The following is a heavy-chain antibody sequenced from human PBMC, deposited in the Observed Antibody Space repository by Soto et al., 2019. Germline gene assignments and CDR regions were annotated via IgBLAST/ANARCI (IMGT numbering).Heavy chain of an antibody. Sequence: TQCLSWTVSGGNISSGGYYGSWKRQHPGKGLEWIGYIYYSGSTYYNPSLKSRVTISVDTSKNQFSLKLSSVTAADTAVYYCARRVDTAMVFDYWGQGTLVTVSS. D-gene: IGHD5-18*01. V-gene: IGHV4-31*02. J-gene: IGHJ4*02. CDR3: ARRVDTAMVFDY. CDR1: GGNISSGGYY. CDR2: IYYSGST.